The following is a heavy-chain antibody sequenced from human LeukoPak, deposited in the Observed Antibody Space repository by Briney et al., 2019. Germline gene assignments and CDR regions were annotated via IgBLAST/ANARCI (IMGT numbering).Heavy chain of an antibody. CDR3: TRAPRTAASFDY. V-gene: IGHV3-30-3*01. D-gene: IGHD6-13*01. Sequence: GRSLRLSCPASGFTFSSYAMHWVRQAPGKGLEWVAVISYDGSNKYYVDSVKGRFTISRDNSKNTLYLQMNSLRPEDTAVYFCTRAPRTAASFDYWGQGTLVTVSS. J-gene: IGHJ4*02. CDR2: ISYDGSNK. CDR1: GFTFSSYA.